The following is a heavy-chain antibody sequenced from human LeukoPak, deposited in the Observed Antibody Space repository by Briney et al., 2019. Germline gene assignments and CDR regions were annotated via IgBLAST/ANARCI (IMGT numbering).Heavy chain of an antibody. CDR2: IYWDDDK. V-gene: IGHV2-5*02. CDR3: AHYFSFTNTAMVTAPAYYFDY. J-gene: IGHJ4*02. CDR1: GFSLSTSGVG. D-gene: IGHD5-18*01. Sequence: SGPTLVNPTQTHTLTCTFSGFSLSTSGVGVGWIRQPPGNALEWLAPIYWDDDKRYTPSLKSRLTITKDTSKNQVVLTMTNMDPVDTATYYCAHYFSFTNTAMVTAPAYYFDYWGQGTLVTVSS.